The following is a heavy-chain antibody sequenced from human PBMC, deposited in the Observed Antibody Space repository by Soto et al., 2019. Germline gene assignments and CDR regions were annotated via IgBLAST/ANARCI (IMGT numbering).Heavy chain of an antibody. CDR2: IYPGDSEA. V-gene: IGHV5-51*01. D-gene: IGHD1-1*01. CDR3: ARPRRNEIEY. CDR1: GYDSGSYW. Sequence: GQSLKISWEASGYDSGSYWIVWVRQMPEKGLEWMGIIYPGDSEAIYSAPFQGRVTISSDKSTTTVYLQWGSMKAADTAMYYWARPRRNEIEYWGQGPLGTVST. J-gene: IGHJ4*02.